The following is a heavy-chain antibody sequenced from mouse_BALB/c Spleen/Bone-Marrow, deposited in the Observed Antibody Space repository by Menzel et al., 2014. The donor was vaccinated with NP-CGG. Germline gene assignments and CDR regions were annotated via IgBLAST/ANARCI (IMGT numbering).Heavy chain of an antibody. D-gene: IGHD1-1*01. Sequence: EVQLQESGAELVKPGASVKLSCTASGFNIKDTYMHWVKQRPEQGLEWIGRIDPANGNTKYDPKFQGKATITADTSSNTAYLQLSSLTSGDTAVYYCALYYYGSSGFAYWGQGTLVTVSA. CDR2: IDPANGNT. V-gene: IGHV14-3*02. CDR1: GFNIKDTY. CDR3: ALYYYGSSGFAY. J-gene: IGHJ3*01.